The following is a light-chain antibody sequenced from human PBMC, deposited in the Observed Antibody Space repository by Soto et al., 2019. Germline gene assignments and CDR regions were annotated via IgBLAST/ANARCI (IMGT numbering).Light chain of an antibody. Sequence: ILLRQSPGTLSLSPGERATLSCRASQSVTSGYLAWYQQKPGQAPRLLIYGASSRATGIPDRFSGSGSGTDFTLTISRLEPEDCAVYYCQQYGSSPRFGQGTKVDIK. CDR1: QSVTSGY. V-gene: IGKV3-20*01. CDR2: GAS. J-gene: IGKJ1*01. CDR3: QQYGSSPR.